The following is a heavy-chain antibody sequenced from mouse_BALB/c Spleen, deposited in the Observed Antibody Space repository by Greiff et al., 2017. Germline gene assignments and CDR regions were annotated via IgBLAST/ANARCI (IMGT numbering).Heavy chain of an antibody. Sequence: VQLKESGGDLVKPGGSLKLSCAASGFTFSSYGMSWVRQTPDKRLEWVATISSGGSYTYYPDSVKGRFTISRDNAKNTLYLQMSSLKSEDTAMYYCARSLFLSAMDYWGQGTSVTVSS. V-gene: IGHV5-6*01. CDR1: GFTFSSYG. CDR3: ARSLFLSAMDY. CDR2: ISSGGSYT. J-gene: IGHJ4*01.